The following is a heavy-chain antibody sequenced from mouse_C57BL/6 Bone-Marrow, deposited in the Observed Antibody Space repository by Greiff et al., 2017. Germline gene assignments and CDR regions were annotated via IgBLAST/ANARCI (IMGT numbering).Heavy chain of an antibody. D-gene: IGHD2-1*01. V-gene: IGHV2-9-1*01. CDR2: IWTGGGT. CDR1: GFSLTSYA. CDR3: ARALYYGNRAWFAY. J-gene: IGHJ3*01. Sequence: VKLQESGPGLVAPSQSLSITCTVSGFSLTSYAISWVRQPPGKGLEWLGVIWTGGGTNYNSALKSRLSISKDNSKSQVFLKMNSLQTDDTARYYCARALYYGNRAWFAYWGQGTLVTVSA.